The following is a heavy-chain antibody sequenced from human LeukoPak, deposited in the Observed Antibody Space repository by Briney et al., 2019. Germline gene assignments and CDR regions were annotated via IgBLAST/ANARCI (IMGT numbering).Heavy chain of an antibody. J-gene: IGHJ3*02. V-gene: IGHV3-48*01. D-gene: IGHD3-22*01. CDR2: ISSSSSTI. CDR1: GFTFSSYS. CDR3: AGGGEVVVITDAFDI. Sequence: GGSLRLSCAASGFTFSSYSMNWVRQAPGKGLGWVSYISSSSSTIYYADSVKGRFTISRDNAKNSLYLQMNSLRAEDTAVYYCAGGGEVVVITDAFDIWGQGTMVTVSS.